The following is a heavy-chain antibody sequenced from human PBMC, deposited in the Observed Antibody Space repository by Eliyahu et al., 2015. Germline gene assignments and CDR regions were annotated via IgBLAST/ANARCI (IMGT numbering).Heavy chain of an antibody. CDR2: XXYSGST. V-gene: IGHV4-59*08. J-gene: IGHJ6*02. D-gene: IGHD3-10*01. CDR1: GGSISXYX. CDR3: ARHEAGGSGSYFNAYYYYYGMDV. Sequence: QVQLQESGPGLVKPSETLSLTCTVSGGSISXYXWXWIRQPPGKGLEWIGYXXYSGSTNYNPXXKSRVTISVDTSKNQFSLKLSSVTAADTTVYYCARHEAGGSGSYFNAYYYYYGMDVWGQGTTVTVSS.